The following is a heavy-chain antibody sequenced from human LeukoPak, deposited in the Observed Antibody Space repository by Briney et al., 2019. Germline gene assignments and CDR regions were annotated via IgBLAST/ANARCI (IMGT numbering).Heavy chain of an antibody. CDR3: ARDCSGGSCYSDV. D-gene: IGHD2-15*01. CDR1: GGTFSSYA. Sequence: GSSVKVSCKASGGTFSSYAISWVRQAPGQGLERMGRIIPILGIANYAQKFQGRVTITADKSTSTAYMELSSLRSEDTAVYCCARDCSGGSCYSDVWGQGTTVTVSS. CDR2: IIPILGIA. V-gene: IGHV1-69*04. J-gene: IGHJ6*02.